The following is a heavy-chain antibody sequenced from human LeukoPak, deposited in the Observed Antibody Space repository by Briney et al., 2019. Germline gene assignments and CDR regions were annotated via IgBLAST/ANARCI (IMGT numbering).Heavy chain of an antibody. D-gene: IGHD3-3*01. CDR1: GGTFSSYA. J-gene: IGHJ4*02. V-gene: IGHV1-69*13. CDR2: IIPIFGTA. Sequence: SVKVSCKASGGTFSSYAISWVRQAPGQGLEWMGGIIPIFGTANYAQKFQGRVTITADESTSTAYMELSSLRSEDTAVYYCARIAHYDFWSGYYAPQSVWGQGTLVTVSS. CDR3: ARIAHYDFWSGYYAPQSV.